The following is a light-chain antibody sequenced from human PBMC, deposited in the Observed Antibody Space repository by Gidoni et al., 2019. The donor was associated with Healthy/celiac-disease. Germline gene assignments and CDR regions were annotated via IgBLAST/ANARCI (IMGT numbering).Light chain of an antibody. Sequence: VLTQSPATLSLSPGERATLSCRASQSVSSYLAWYQQKPGQAPRLLIYDAANRATGIPARFSGSGSGTDFTLTISSLEPEDFAVYYCQQRSNWPPSITFGQGTRLEIK. CDR1: QSVSSY. J-gene: IGKJ5*01. CDR3: QQRSNWPPSIT. CDR2: DAA. V-gene: IGKV3-11*01.